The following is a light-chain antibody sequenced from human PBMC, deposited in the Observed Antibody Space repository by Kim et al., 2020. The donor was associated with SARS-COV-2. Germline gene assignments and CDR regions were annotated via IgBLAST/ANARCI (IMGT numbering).Light chain of an antibody. CDR3: QTWDTGIQV. CDR1: SGHSSSA. CDR2: LNSDGSH. V-gene: IGLV4-69*01. J-gene: IGLJ3*02. Sequence: SVKLTCTRTSGHSSSAIERHQQQPGKGPRSLMKLNSDGSHNKGDGIPDRFSGSSSGAERYLTISSLQSEDGADYYCQTWDTGIQVFGGGTQLTVL.